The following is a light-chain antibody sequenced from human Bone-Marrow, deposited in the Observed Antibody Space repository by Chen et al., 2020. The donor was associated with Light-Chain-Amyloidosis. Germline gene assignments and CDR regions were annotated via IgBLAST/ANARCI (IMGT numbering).Light chain of an antibody. CDR1: DLPTKY. J-gene: IGLJ2*01. Sequence: SYELTQPPSGSVPPGQTARLPCSGDDLPTKYAYWYQQKPGQAPVLVIHRDTERPSGISERFSGSSSGTTATLTISGVQAEDEADYHCQSADSSGTYEVIFGGGTKLTVL. CDR2: RDT. V-gene: IGLV3-25*03. CDR3: QSADSSGTYEVI.